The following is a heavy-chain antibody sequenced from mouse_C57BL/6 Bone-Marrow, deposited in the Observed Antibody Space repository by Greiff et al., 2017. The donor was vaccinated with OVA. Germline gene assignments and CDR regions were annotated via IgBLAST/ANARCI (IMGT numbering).Heavy chain of an antibody. Sequence: DVMLVESGGGLVKPGGSLKLSCAASGFTFSDYGMHWVRQAPEKGLEWVAYISSGSSTIYYADTVKGRFTISRDNAKNTLFLQMTSLRSEDTAMYYCARGGLLCFDYWGQGTTLTVSS. V-gene: IGHV5-17*01. CDR3: ARGGLLCFDY. CDR1: GFTFSDYG. D-gene: IGHD2-1*01. J-gene: IGHJ2*01. CDR2: ISSGSSTI.